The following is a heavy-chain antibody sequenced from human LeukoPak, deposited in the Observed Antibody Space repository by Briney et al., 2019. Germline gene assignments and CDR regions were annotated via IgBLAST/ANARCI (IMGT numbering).Heavy chain of an antibody. CDR2: IWYDGSNK. D-gene: IGHD6-6*01. J-gene: IGHJ4*02. CDR3: ARDPSSSGSWGGYFDY. Sequence: GGSLRLSCAASGFTFSSYGMHRVRQAPGKGLEWVAVIWYDGSNKYYADSVKGRFTISRDNSKNTLYLQMNSLRAEDTAVYYCARDPSSSGSWGGYFDYWGQGTLVTVSS. V-gene: IGHV3-33*01. CDR1: GFTFSSYG.